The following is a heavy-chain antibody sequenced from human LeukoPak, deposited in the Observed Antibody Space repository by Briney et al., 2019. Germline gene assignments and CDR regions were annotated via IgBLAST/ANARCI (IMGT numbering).Heavy chain of an antibody. J-gene: IGHJ2*01. Sequence: ASVKVSCKASGYTFTSYYMHWLRQAPGQGLEWVGIVHPSGGSTSYAQKFQGRVPMTRDTATSTVYMELSSLRSEDTALYYCARITMTTSGWYFDLWGRGSLVTVSS. V-gene: IGHV1-46*01. CDR1: GYTFTSYY. D-gene: IGHD3-22*01. CDR2: VHPSGGST. CDR3: ARITMTTSGWYFDL.